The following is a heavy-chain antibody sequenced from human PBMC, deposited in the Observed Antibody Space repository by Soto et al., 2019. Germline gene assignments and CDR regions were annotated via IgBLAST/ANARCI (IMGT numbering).Heavy chain of an antibody. CDR2: IYYSGST. V-gene: IGHV4-59*01. J-gene: IGHJ4*02. CDR3: ARHAPTVTKEIYFDY. CDR1: GGSISSYY. Sequence: QVQLQESGPGLVKPSETLSLTCTVSGGSISSYYWSWIRQPPGKGLEWIGYIYYSGSTNYNPSLKSRVTISVDTSKNQFSLKLSSVTAADTAVYYCARHAPTVTKEIYFDYWGQGTLVTVSS. D-gene: IGHD4-17*01.